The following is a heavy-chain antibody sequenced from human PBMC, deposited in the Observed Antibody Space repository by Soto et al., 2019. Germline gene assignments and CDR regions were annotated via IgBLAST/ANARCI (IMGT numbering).Heavy chain of an antibody. J-gene: IGHJ4*02. D-gene: IGHD3-22*01. V-gene: IGHV1-8*01. CDR1: GYTFTSYD. CDR3: ARGRRALIGGRYDPSGYFDY. Sequence: ASVKVSCKASGYTFTSYDINWVRQATGQGLEWMVWMNPNSGNTGYAQKFQGRVTMTRNTSIITAYMELRSLRSDDTAVYYCARGRRALIGGRYDPSGYFDYWGQGTLVTVSS. CDR2: MNPNSGNT.